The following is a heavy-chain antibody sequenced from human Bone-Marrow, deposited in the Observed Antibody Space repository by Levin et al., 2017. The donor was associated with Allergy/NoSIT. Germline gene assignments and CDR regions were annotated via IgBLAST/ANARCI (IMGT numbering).Heavy chain of an antibody. CDR2: IDPRDSES. CDR3: ARRLRYNVLTGYSSLYFDN. J-gene: IGHJ4*02. V-gene: IGHV5-51*01. Sequence: GESLKISCRGSGYNFVTDWIVWVRQMPGKGLEWMGSIDPRDSESIYSPSFEGQVTIPADKSITTAYLQWDSLKASDTAMYYCARRLRYNVLTGYSSLYFDNWGQGTLVTVSS. CDR1: GYNFVTDW. D-gene: IGHD3-9*01.